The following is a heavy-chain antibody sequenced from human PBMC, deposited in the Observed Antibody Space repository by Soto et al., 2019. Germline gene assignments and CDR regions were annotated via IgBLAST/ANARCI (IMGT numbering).Heavy chain of an antibody. V-gene: IGHV4-31*01. D-gene: IGHD6-13*01. CDR1: GGSISSGGYY. CDR2: IYYSGST. J-gene: IGHJ5*02. Sequence: QVQLQESGPGLVKPSQTLSLTCTVSGGSISSGGYYWSWIRQHPGKGLEWIGYIYYSGSTYYNPSLKCLVTIALDTSKNQFSLNLSSVTAAVTAVYYCARDTGLYSCSWARPTGFDPWGQGPLVTVSS. CDR3: ARDTGLYSCSWARPTGFDP.